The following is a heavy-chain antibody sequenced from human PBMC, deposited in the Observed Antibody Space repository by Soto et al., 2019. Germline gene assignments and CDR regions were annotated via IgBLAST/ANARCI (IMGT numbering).Heavy chain of an antibody. CDR2: INVYNGNT. D-gene: IGHD3-10*01. CDR1: GYTFTRYG. J-gene: IGHJ4*02. Sequence: QVQLVQSGAEVKKPGASVKVSCKASGYTFTRYGISWVRQAPGQGLEWMGWINVYNGNTNYAQKLQGRVTMTTDPSTSTAYLDLRSLRSDDTAVYFCARDTSRGEYDYWGQGTLVTVSS. V-gene: IGHV1-18*01. CDR3: ARDTSRGEYDY.